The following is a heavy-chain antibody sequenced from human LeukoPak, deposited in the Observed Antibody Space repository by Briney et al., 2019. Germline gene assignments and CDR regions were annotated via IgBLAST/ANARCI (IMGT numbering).Heavy chain of an antibody. CDR1: GFTFSDYW. D-gene: IGHD5-24*01. V-gene: IGHV3-74*03. Sequence: GGSLRLSCTASGFTFSDYWMHWVRHARGKGLVWVSRIDPDGSSTTYADSVKGRFTNSRDNARSTLYLQMNSLRAEDTAVYYCATIVQGAFEIWGLGTMVTVSS. CDR3: ATIVQGAFEI. CDR2: IDPDGSST. J-gene: IGHJ3*02.